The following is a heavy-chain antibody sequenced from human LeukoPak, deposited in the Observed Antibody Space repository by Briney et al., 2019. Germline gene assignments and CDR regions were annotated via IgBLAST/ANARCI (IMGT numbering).Heavy chain of an antibody. CDR1: GGSISSSSYY. V-gene: IGHV4-39*01. Sequence: SETLSLTCTVSGGSISSSSYYWDWLRQPPGKGLEWIASIYYSGSTYYNPSLKSRVTISVDTSKNQFPLKLSSVTAADTAVYYWARRGLSDYDSSGYYFYYFVYWGQGTLVTVSS. CDR3: ARRGLSDYDSSGYYFYYFVY. D-gene: IGHD3-22*01. CDR2: IYYSGST. J-gene: IGHJ4*02.